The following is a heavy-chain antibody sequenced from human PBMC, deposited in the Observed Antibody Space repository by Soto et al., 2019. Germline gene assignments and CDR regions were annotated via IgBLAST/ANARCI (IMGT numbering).Heavy chain of an antibody. CDR1: GYTFTSYG. CDR2: ISAYNGNT. V-gene: IGHV1-18*01. CDR3: ARDQARAYYYGSRWFDP. J-gene: IGHJ5*02. Sequence: ASVKVSCKASGYTFTSYGISWVRQAPGQGLEWMGWISAYNGNTNYAQKLQGRVTMTTDTSTSTAYMELRSLRSDDTAVYYCARDQARAYYYGSRWFDPWGQGTLVTVSS. D-gene: IGHD3-10*01.